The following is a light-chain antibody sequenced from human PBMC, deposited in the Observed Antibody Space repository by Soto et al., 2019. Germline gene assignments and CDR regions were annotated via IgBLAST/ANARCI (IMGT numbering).Light chain of an antibody. J-gene: IGKJ3*01. CDR1: QSVSSN. CDR2: GAS. Sequence: EIVMTQSPATLSLSPGERATLSCRASQSVSSNLAWYQQKPGQAPRLLIYGASTRATGVPARFSGSGSGTEFTLTINSLQSEDFAVYFCQQYDNLPLTFGPGTKVGIK. V-gene: IGKV3-15*01. CDR3: QQYDNLPLT.